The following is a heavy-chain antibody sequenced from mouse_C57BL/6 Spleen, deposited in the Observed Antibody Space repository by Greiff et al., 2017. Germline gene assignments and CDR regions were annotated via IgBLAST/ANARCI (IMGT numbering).Heavy chain of an antibody. CDR1: GYTFTSYG. J-gene: IGHJ1*03. Sequence: VQLVESGAELARPGASVKLSCKASGYTFTSYGISWVKQRTGQGLEWIGEIYPRSGNTYYNGKVKGKATLTADKSSSTAYMELRSLTSEDSAVYFCARGDYDYLWYFDVWGTGTTVTVSS. D-gene: IGHD2-4*01. V-gene: IGHV1-81*01. CDR2: IYPRSGNT. CDR3: ARGDYDYLWYFDV.